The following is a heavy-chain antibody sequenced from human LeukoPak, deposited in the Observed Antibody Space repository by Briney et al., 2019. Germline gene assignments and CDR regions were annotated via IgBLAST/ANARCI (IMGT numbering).Heavy chain of an antibody. CDR2: IKQDGSGK. D-gene: IGHD3-3*02. J-gene: IGHJ6*03. V-gene: IGHV3-7*01. CDR3: ARAPLANYYYYYMDV. Sequence: GGSLRLSCAASGFTFSSYWMSWVRQAPGKGLEWVANIKQDGSGKYYVDSVKGRFTISRDNAKNSLYLQMNSLRAEDTAVYYCARAPLANYYYYYMDVWGKGTSVTVSS. CDR1: GFTFSSYW.